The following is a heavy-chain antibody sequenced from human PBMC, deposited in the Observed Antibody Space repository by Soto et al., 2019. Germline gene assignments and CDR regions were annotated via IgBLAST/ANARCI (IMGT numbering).Heavy chain of an antibody. D-gene: IGHD6-19*01. CDR3: EHDSNGWYGMDV. CDR1: GFSLTTSGVG. CDR2: IYWDDDK. V-gene: IGHV2-5*02. Sequence: QITLKESGPTLVKPTQTLTLTCTFSGFSLTTSGVGVGWIRQPPGKALEWLALIYWDDDKRYNPSLKTRLTITKDTSKNQVVLTMTNMDPVDTTTYCCEHDSNGWYGMDVWGQGTTVTVSS. J-gene: IGHJ6*02.